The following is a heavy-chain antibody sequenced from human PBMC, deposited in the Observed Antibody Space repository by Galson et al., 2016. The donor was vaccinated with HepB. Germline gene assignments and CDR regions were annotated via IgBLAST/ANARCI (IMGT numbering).Heavy chain of an antibody. J-gene: IGHJ4*02. CDR1: GASIRSSTW. Sequence: SETLSLTCAVSGASIRSSTWWSWVRQPPGKGLEWIGEIYHSGTTNYNPSLKSRVTISVDKSKNHFSLNLTSLTAADTAGYYCAREPVVGGYYFDYWGQGTLVTVSS. CDR2: IYHSGTT. D-gene: IGHD3-10*01. CDR3: AREPVVGGYYFDY. V-gene: IGHV4-4*02.